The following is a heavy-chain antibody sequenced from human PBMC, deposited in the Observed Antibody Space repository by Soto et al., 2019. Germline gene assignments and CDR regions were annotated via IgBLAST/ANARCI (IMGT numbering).Heavy chain of an antibody. D-gene: IGHD3-3*01. CDR2: IFYSGGT. Sequence: SETLSLTCTISGGSFSSGGSYWNWIRQHPGKGLEWIGYIFYSGGTQYNPSLESRVTTSVDTSKNQFSLKLSSVTAADTAVYYCARVDTKLRFLEWTLNWFDPWGQGTLVTVSS. CDR1: GGSFSSGGSY. CDR3: ARVDTKLRFLEWTLNWFDP. J-gene: IGHJ5*02. V-gene: IGHV4-31*03.